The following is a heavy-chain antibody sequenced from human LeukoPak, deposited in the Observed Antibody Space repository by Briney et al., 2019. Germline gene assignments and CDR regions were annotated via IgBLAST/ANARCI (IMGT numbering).Heavy chain of an antibody. CDR3: ARDPELERRWGPYYMDV. CDR2: IYYSGST. V-gene: IGHV4-38-2*02. CDR1: GYSISSGYY. J-gene: IGHJ6*03. Sequence: SETLSLTCTVSGYSISSGYYWGWIRQPPGKGLEWIGSIYYSGSTYYNPSLKSRVTISVDTSKNQFSLKLSSVTAADTAVYYCARDPELERRWGPYYMDVWGKGTTVTVSS. D-gene: IGHD1-1*01.